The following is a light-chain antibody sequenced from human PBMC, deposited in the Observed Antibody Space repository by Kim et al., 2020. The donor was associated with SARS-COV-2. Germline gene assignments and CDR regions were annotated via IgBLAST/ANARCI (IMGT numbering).Light chain of an antibody. Sequence: ASVGDRGNIPCRASQDISRYLNWYQQKPGKAPKLLIYTASSLQSGVPSRFTGSGSETDFTLTISSLQPEDFATYYCQQTYSASRTFGQGTKVDIK. J-gene: IGKJ1*01. CDR1: QDISRY. V-gene: IGKV1-39*01. CDR2: TAS. CDR3: QQTYSASRT.